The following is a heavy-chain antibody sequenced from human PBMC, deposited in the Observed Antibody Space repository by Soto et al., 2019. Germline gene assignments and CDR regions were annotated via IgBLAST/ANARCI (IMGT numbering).Heavy chain of an antibody. J-gene: IGHJ5*02. D-gene: IGHD2-2*01. V-gene: IGHV4-34*01. CDR3: VRGGALCTSCYLSWFDP. Sequence: SETLSLTCAVYGGSFSGYYWSWIRQPPGKGLEWIGEINHSGSTNYNPSLKSRVTISVDTSKNQFSLKLSSVTAADTAVYYCVRGGALCTSCYLSWFDPWGQGTLVTVSS. CDR1: GGSFSGYY. CDR2: INHSGST.